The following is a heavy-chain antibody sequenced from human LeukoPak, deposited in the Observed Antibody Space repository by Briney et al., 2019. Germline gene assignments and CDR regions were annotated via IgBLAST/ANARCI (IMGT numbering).Heavy chain of an antibody. CDR2: INPNSGGT. CDR1: GYTFTGYY. D-gene: IGHD6-13*01. CDR3: ARVPAGYSSSWYTGKFDI. J-gene: IGHJ3*02. V-gene: IGHV1-2*06. Sequence: GASVKVSCKASGYTFTGYYMHWVRRAPGQGREWMVRINPNSGGTNYAQKFQGRVTMTRDTSISTAYMELSRLRTDDTAVYYCARVPAGYSSSWYTGKFDIWGQGTMFTVSS.